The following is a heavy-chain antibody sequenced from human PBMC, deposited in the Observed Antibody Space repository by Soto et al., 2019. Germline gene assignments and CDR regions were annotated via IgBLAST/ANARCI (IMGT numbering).Heavy chain of an antibody. CDR1: GYTLTELY. Sequence: ASVKVSCKVSGYTLTELYMHWVRQAPGKGLEWMGGFDPEDGETIYERKFQGRVTMTEDTSTATAYMELSSLRSEDPAVYYCAAVNWNDGGDYWGQGTLVTAPQ. V-gene: IGHV1-24*01. J-gene: IGHJ4*02. CDR2: FDPEDGET. D-gene: IGHD1-1*01. CDR3: AAVNWNDGGDY.